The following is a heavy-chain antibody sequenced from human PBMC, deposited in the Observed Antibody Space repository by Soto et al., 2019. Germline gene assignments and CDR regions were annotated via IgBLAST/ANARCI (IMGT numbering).Heavy chain of an antibody. D-gene: IGHD3-10*01. V-gene: IGHV2-5*01. CDR3: THMRGSGLDGMDV. Sequence: QITLKESGPTLGKPTQTLTLTCTFSGFSISTSGVGVGWVRQPPGKALGGLALVYSNVDKRFSPSLKSRLTITNDTPKNQVVLTLTNMDPGDTSTYYCTHMRGSGLDGMDVWGQGTTVTVSS. J-gene: IGHJ6*02. CDR2: VYSNVDK. CDR1: GFSISTSGVG.